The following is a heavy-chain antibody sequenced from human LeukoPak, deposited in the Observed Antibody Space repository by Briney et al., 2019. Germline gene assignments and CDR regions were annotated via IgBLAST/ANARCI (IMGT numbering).Heavy chain of an antibody. CDR2: MNRDGSEV. J-gene: IGHJ4*02. D-gene: IGHD3-3*01. V-gene: IGHV3-7*04. CDR3: ARGIDEWLYPNY. Sequence: GGSLRLSCAASGFPFAPFWMTWVRQARGTGPEFVATMNRDGSEVAYGNSVRGRFTISRDNAKNSLYLQMYSLRAEDTAVYYCARGIDEWLYPNYWGQGALVTVSS. CDR1: GFPFAPFW.